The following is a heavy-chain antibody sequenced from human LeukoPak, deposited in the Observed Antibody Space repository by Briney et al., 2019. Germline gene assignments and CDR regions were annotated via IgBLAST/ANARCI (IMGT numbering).Heavy chain of an antibody. CDR3: ARLHTEMATSYFDY. CDR1: GGSITGYY. Sequence: KPSETLSLTCAVYGGSITGYYWSWIRQPPGKGLEWIGYIYYSGSTNYNPSLKSRVTISVDTSKNQFSLKLSSVTAADTAVYYCARLHTEMATSYFDYWGQGTLVTVSS. D-gene: IGHD5-24*01. V-gene: IGHV4-59*08. CDR2: IYYSGST. J-gene: IGHJ4*02.